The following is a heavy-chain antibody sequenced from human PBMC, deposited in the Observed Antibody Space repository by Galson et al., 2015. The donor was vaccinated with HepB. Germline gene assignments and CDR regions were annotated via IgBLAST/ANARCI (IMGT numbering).Heavy chain of an antibody. J-gene: IGHJ6*02. CDR1: GFTSCSYW. D-gene: IGHD3-3*01. V-gene: IGHV3-7*03. Sequence: SLRLSCAASGFTSCSYWINWVRQAPGKGLEWVANIKQDGSETYYVDSVKGRFTISRDKAQNSLSVQMNSLRAEDTAVYYCARRRPVFGVVLSDFYHYGMDVWGQGTTVTVSS. CDR3: ARRRPVFGVVLSDFYHYGMDV. CDR2: IKQDGSET.